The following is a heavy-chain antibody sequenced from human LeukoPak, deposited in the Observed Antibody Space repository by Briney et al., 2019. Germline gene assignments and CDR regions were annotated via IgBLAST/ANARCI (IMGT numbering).Heavy chain of an antibody. J-gene: IGHJ5*02. D-gene: IGHD4-17*01. CDR3: AVHDYGDYSWFDP. Sequence: SETLSLTCIVSGFSITDRAYHWGYIRQPPGKGLEWIGSVHYTGNTNYNPSLKSRVTISVDTSKNQFSLKLSSVTAADTAVYYCAVHDYGDYSWFDPWGQGTLVTVSS. CDR2: VHYTGNT. CDR1: GFSITDRAYH. V-gene: IGHV4-39*07.